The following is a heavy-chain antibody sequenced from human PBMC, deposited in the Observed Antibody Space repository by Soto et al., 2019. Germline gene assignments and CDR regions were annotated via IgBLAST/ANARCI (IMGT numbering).Heavy chain of an antibody. CDR3: ATGYGSSWYDY. Sequence: QLQLPESGPGLVKPSETLSLTCGVSGGSISSSSPYWGWIRQPPGKVLQWIGNIYYTGITYFNPSLKSRVTISVDTSKKQFFLKLTSVTAADTAVYYCATGYGSSWYDYWGQGTLVTVAS. V-gene: IGHV4-39*01. CDR1: GGSISSSSPY. CDR2: IYYTGIT. J-gene: IGHJ4*02. D-gene: IGHD6-13*01.